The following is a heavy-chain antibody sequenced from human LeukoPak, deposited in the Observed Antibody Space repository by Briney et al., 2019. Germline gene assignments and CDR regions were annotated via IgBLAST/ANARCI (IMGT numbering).Heavy chain of an antibody. J-gene: IGHJ5*02. Sequence: SETLSLTCTVSGGSISSSDYYWGWLRQPPGKGLEWIGSIYYGGSTYYNPSLKSRVTISVDTSMNQFSLKLSFVTIADTAVYHCARALGYCSGGSCTRGYNWFDPWGQGTLVTVPS. CDR1: GGSISSSDYY. CDR2: IYYGGST. D-gene: IGHD2-15*01. CDR3: ARALGYCSGGSCTRGYNWFDP. V-gene: IGHV4-39*01.